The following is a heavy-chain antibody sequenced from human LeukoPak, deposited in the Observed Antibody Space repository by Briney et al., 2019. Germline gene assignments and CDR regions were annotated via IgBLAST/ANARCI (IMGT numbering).Heavy chain of an antibody. D-gene: IGHD6-19*01. CDR1: GFTLSSYW. CDR3: ARDDVAVAGTPYDY. V-gene: IGHV3-7*01. Sequence: GGSLRLSCAASGFTLSSYWMSWVRQAPGKGLEWVANIKQDGSEKYYVDSVKGRFTISRDNAKNSLYLQMNSLRAEDTAVYYCARDDVAVAGTPYDYWGQGTLVTVSS. J-gene: IGHJ4*02. CDR2: IKQDGSEK.